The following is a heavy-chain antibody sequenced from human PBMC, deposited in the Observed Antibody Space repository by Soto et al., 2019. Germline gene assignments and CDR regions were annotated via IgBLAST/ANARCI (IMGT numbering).Heavy chain of an antibody. J-gene: IGHJ4*02. V-gene: IGHV1-69*01. CDR1: GGTFSSYA. CDR3: ARSPRYYYDSSGYPYLYYFDY. CDR2: IIPIFGTA. D-gene: IGHD3-22*01. Sequence: QVQLVQSGAEVKKPGSSVKVSCKASGGTFSSYAISWVRQAPGQGLEWMGGIIPIFGTANYAQKFQGRVTITADESTSIAYMELSSLRSEDTAVYYCARSPRYYYDSSGYPYLYYFDYWGQGTLVTVSS.